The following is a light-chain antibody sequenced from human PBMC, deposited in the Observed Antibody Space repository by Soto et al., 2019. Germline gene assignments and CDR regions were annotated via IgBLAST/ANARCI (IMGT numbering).Light chain of an antibody. V-gene: IGKV3-20*01. CDR3: QQYGNSPIT. CDR2: GAS. J-gene: IGKJ5*01. Sequence: EIALTQSPATLSLSPGERATLTCRASQSVSSYLAWYQQKPGQAPRLLISGASSRATGVPDRFSGTGSGTDFTLTISRLEPEDFAVFYCQQYGNSPITFGQGTRLEIK. CDR1: QSVSSY.